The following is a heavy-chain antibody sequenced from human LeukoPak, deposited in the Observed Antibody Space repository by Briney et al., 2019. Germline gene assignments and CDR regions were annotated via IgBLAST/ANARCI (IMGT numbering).Heavy chain of an antibody. CDR3: ARGRALYYYGSGGYYKYNWFDP. CDR1: GGSFSGYY. Sequence: SETLSLTCAVYGGSFSGYYWSWIRQPPGKGLEWIGEINHSGSTNYNPSLKSRVTISVDTSKNQFSLKLSSVTAADTAVYYCARGRALYYYGSGGYYKYNWFDPWGQGTLVTVSS. CDR2: INHSGST. V-gene: IGHV4-34*01. J-gene: IGHJ5*02. D-gene: IGHD3-10*01.